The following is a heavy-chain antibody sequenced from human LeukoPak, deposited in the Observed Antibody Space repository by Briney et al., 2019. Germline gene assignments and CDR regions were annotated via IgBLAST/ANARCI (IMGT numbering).Heavy chain of an antibody. J-gene: IGHJ4*02. V-gene: IGHV4-39*01. Sequence: SETLSLTCTVSGGSISSRSYYWGWIRQPPGKGLEWIGSIYYSGSTYYNPSLKSRVTISVDTSKNQFSLKLSSVTAADTAVYYCARYSYYYDSSGYPGFDYWGQGTLVTVSS. CDR1: GGSISSRSYY. CDR2: IYYSGST. CDR3: ARYSYYYDSSGYPGFDY. D-gene: IGHD3-22*01.